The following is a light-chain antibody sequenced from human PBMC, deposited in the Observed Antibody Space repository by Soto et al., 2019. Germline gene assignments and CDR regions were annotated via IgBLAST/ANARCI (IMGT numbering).Light chain of an antibody. CDR1: QDVMYD. J-gene: IGKJ1*01. Sequence: EIVLTQSPAALSVSPGGRATLSCRASQDVMYDLAWYQQKPGQAPRLLVYGASTRSTDAPPRFRGSGSGREFSLTISSLQSEDVATDYCQHYRSWPRTFGQGYRVEIK. CDR2: GAS. V-gene: IGKV3-15*01. CDR3: QHYRSWPRT.